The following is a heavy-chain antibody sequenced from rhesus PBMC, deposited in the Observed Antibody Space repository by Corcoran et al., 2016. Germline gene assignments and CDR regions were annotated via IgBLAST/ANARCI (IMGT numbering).Heavy chain of an antibody. CDR2: IFSNSEST. CDR1: GGSISSGYYY. D-gene: IGHD1-44*01. Sequence: QVQLQESGPGVVKPSETLSLTCAVSGGSISSGYYYWTWIRQPPGKGLEWIGGIFSNSESTIYNPSLQSRVTISKDTSKNQFSLTLTSVTAADTAVYFCAKSGAPIAPVDFWGQGVLVTVSS. CDR3: AKSGAPIAPVDF. V-gene: IGHV4S12*01. J-gene: IGHJ4*01.